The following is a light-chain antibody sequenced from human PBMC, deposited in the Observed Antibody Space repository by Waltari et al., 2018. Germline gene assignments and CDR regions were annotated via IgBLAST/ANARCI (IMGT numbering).Light chain of an antibody. V-gene: IGLV3-19*01. CDR2: GPD. CDR3: HSRETFSTRL. CDR1: SLRRYY. Sequence: SSDLTQDPSLSVALGQTVRITCQGDSLRRYYASWYQQRPGPAPYLVLYGPDNRPSGIPDRFSGSTSGNTASLTITGAQAEDEADYYCHSRETFSTRLFGGGTRLTV. J-gene: IGLJ2*01.